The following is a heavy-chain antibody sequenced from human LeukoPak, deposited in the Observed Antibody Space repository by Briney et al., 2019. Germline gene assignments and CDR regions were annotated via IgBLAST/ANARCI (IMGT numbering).Heavy chain of an antibody. J-gene: IGHJ6*02. CDR2: INHSGST. D-gene: IGHD5-12*01. Sequence: PSETLSLTCAVYGGSFSGYYWSWIRQPPGKGLEWIGEINHSGSTNYNPSLKSRVTISVDTSKNQFSLKLSSVTAAGTAVYYCARGRGRGRYSGYDKANYYYGMDVWGQGTTVTVSS. CDR1: GGSFSGYY. CDR3: ARGRGRGRYSGYDKANYYYGMDV. V-gene: IGHV4-34*01.